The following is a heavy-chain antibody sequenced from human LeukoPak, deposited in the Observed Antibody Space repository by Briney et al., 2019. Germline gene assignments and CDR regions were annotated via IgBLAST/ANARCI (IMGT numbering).Heavy chain of an antibody. Sequence: GGSLRLSCAASGFTCSSYAMSWVRQAPGKGLEWVSAISGSGDTYYADSVKGRFTVARDNSKNTLFLQMNSLRAEDTAVYYCAKENYYDSGGYPLGGSWGQGTLVTVSS. CDR3: AKENYYDSGGYPLGGS. V-gene: IGHV3-23*01. J-gene: IGHJ5*02. CDR2: ISGSGDT. CDR1: GFTCSSYA. D-gene: IGHD3-22*01.